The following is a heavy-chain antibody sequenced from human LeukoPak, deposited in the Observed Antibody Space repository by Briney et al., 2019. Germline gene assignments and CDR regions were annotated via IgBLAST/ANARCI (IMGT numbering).Heavy chain of an antibody. CDR1: GFTFSSYS. D-gene: IGHD3-10*01. J-gene: IGHJ3*02. CDR3: ARDGPMVRGYLHDAFDI. CDR2: ISSSSSTI. V-gene: IGHV3-48*04. Sequence: GGSLRLSCAASGFTFSSYSMNWVRQAPGKGLEWVSYISSSSSTIYYADSVKGRFTVSRDNAKNSLYLQMNSLRAEDTAVYYCARDGPMVRGYLHDAFDIWGQGTMVTVSS.